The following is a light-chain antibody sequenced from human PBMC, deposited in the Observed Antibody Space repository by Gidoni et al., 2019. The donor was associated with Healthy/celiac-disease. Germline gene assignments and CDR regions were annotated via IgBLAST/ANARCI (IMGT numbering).Light chain of an antibody. Sequence: DIQMPQSPSSLSASVGDRVTITCRASQSISSYLNWYQQKPGKAPKLLIYAESSLQSGVPSRFSGSGSGTDFTITISSLQPEDFATYYCQQSYSTPWTFGQGTKVEIK. CDR3: QQSYSTPWT. CDR2: AES. CDR1: QSISSY. J-gene: IGKJ1*01. V-gene: IGKV1-39*01.